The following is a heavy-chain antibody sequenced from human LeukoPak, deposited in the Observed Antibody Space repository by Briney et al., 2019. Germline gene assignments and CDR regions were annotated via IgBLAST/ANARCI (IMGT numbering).Heavy chain of an antibody. CDR1: GFTFSSYW. D-gene: IGHD3-9*01. CDR2: IKQDGSEK. V-gene: IGHV3-7*01. CDR3: ARHVSGYYDAFDI. Sequence: GGSLRLSCAPSGFTFSSYWMSWVRQAPGKGLEWVAIIKQDGSEKYYVDSVKGRFTISRDNAKNSLYLQMNSLRAEDTAVYYCARHVSGYYDAFDIWDQGTMVTVSS. J-gene: IGHJ3*02.